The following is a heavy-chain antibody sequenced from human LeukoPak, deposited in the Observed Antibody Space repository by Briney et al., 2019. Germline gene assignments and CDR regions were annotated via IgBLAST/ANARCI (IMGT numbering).Heavy chain of an antibody. CDR1: GGSISSYY. V-gene: IGHV4-4*07. CDR2: IYTRGST. D-gene: IGHD6-19*01. CDR3: AGGDSSGWYEGSWFDP. J-gene: IGHJ5*02. Sequence: PSETLSLTCTVSGGSISSYYWSWIRQPAGKGLEWIGRIYTRGSTNYNPSLKSRVTMSVDTSKNQFSLKLSSVTAADTAVYYCAGGDSSGWYEGSWFDPWGQGTLVTVSS.